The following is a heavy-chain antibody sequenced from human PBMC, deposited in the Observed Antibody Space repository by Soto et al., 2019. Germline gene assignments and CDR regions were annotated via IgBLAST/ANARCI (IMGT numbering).Heavy chain of an antibody. CDR1: GGSISSSSYY. D-gene: IGHD3-22*01. Sequence: QLQLQESGPGLVKPSETLSLTCTVSGGSISSSSYYWGWIRQPPGKGLEWIGSIYYSGSTYYNPSLKGRVTISVDTSKNQFSLKLSSVTAADTAVYYCARRYYYDSSGYYFDYWGQGPWSPSPQ. CDR2: IYYSGST. J-gene: IGHJ4*02. V-gene: IGHV4-39*01. CDR3: ARRYYYDSSGYYFDY.